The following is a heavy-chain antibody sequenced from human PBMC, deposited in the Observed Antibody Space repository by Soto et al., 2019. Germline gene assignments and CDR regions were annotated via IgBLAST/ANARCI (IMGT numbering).Heavy chain of an antibody. V-gene: IGHV5-51*01. D-gene: IGHD3-10*01. CDR3: ARHERLDISYGSGSHIDY. CDR1: GYSFTSYW. Sequence: VQLVQSGAEVKKPGESLKISCKGSGYSFTSYWIGWVRQMPGKGLEWMGIIYPGDSDTRYSPSFQGQVTISADKSITTAYLQWSSLKASDTAMYYCARHERLDISYGSGSHIDYWGQGTLVTVSS. J-gene: IGHJ4*02. CDR2: IYPGDSDT.